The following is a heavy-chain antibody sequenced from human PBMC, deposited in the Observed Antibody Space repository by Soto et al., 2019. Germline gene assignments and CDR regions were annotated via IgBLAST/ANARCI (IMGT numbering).Heavy chain of an antibody. Sequence: LRLSCAASGFTFSSYAMSWVRQAPGKGLEWVSAISGSGGSTYYADSVKGRFTISRDNSKNTLYLQMNSLRAEDTAVYYCASRRGWLDAFDPWGQGTLVTVSS. J-gene: IGHJ5*02. CDR2: ISGSGGST. CDR1: GFTFSSYA. CDR3: ASRRGWLDAFDP. V-gene: IGHV3-23*01. D-gene: IGHD6-19*01.